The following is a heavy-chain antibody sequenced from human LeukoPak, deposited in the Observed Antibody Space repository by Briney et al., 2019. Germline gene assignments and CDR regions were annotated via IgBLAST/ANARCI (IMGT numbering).Heavy chain of an antibody. CDR3: ARDYYDSSGYFGGDAFDI. V-gene: IGHV4-31*03. CDR1: GGSISSGGYY. D-gene: IGHD3-22*01. J-gene: IGHJ3*02. CDR2: IYYSGST. Sequence: SETLSLTCTVSGGSISSGGYYWSWIRQHPGKGLEWIGYIYYSGSTYYNPSLKSRVTISVDTSKNQFSLKLSSVTAADTAVYYRARDYYDSSGYFGGDAFDIWGQGTMVTVSS.